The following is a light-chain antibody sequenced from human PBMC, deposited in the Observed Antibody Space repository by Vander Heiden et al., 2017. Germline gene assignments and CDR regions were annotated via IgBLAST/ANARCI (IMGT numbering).Light chain of an antibody. CDR1: QSISSN. Sequence: EVVITQSPATLSVSPGERATLSCTASQSISSNLVWYQQKLGQAPRPLLYGASTRATGVPARFSGSGSGTELTLTISSLQSEDLAVDSCQQYHNWPPYTFGQGTKLEIK. V-gene: IGKV3-15*01. J-gene: IGKJ2*01. CDR3: QQYHNWPPYT. CDR2: GAS.